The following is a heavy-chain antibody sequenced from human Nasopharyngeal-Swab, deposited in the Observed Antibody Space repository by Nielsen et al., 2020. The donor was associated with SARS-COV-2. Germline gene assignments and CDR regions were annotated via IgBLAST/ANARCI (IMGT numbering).Heavy chain of an antibody. V-gene: IGHV2-26*01. Sequence: SGPTLVKPTETLTLTCTVSGFSLSNRRMGVTWIRQSPGKALEWLADIFSSDAKSYNPSLKSRLTITKDTSKNQVVLTMTNMDPVDTATYYCAHSGIGYYYYGMDVWGQGTTVTVSS. CDR3: AHSGIGYYYYGMDV. CDR2: IFSSDAK. CDR1: GFSLSNRRMG. D-gene: IGHD1-26*01. J-gene: IGHJ6*02.